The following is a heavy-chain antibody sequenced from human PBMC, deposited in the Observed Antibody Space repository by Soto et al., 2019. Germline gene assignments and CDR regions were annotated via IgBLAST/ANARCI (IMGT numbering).Heavy chain of an antibody. Sequence: QVQLVQSGAEVKKPGASVKVSCKASGYTFTSYDINWVRQATGQGLEWMGWMNPNSGNTGYAQKFQGRVTMTRNTXIXTDXMELSSLRSEDTAVYYCAREIGSGWYRAYYYGMDVWGQGTTVTVSS. CDR3: AREIGSGWYRAYYYGMDV. D-gene: IGHD6-19*01. CDR2: MNPNSGNT. J-gene: IGHJ6*02. V-gene: IGHV1-8*01. CDR1: GYTFTSYD.